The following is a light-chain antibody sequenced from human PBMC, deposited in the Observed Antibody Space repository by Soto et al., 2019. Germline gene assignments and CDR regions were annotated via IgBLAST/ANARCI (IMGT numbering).Light chain of an antibody. CDR3: QQYNNWRALT. CDR1: QSVSSK. CDR2: GAS. Sequence: EIVMTQSPATLSVSPGERATLSCRASQSVSSKLAWYQQKPGQAPRLLIYGASTRATGIPARLSGSGSGTEFTLTISSLQSEDFAVYYCQQYNNWRALTFGGGTKVEIK. V-gene: IGKV3-15*01. J-gene: IGKJ4*01.